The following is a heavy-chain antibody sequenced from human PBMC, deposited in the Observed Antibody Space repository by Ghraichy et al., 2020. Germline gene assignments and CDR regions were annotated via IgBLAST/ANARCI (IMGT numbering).Heavy chain of an antibody. CDR3: AREAGYSGSYNY. V-gene: IGHV1-2*02. D-gene: IGHD1-26*01. CDR1: GYTFTDYH. CDR2: INPYSGGT. Sequence: ASVKVSCKASGYTFTDYHMHWVRQAPGQGLEWLGWINPYSGGTNYAQKFQGRVTMTRDTSISTAYMELSGLRSDDTAVYYCAREAGYSGSYNYWGQGALVTVSS. J-gene: IGHJ4*02.